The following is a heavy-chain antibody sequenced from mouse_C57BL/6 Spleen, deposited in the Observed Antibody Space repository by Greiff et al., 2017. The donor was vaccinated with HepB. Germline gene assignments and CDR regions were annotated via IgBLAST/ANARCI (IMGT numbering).Heavy chain of an antibody. V-gene: IGHV1-81*01. D-gene: IGHD1-1*01. J-gene: IGHJ4*01. Sequence: VQLQQSGAELARPGASVKLSCKASGYTFTSYGISWVKQRTGQGLEWIGEIYPRSGNTYYNEKFKGKATLTADKSSSTAYMELRSLTSEDSAVYFCALYYYGSSYVYAMDYWGQGTSVTVSS. CDR1: GYTFTSYG. CDR2: IYPRSGNT. CDR3: ALYYYGSSYVYAMDY.